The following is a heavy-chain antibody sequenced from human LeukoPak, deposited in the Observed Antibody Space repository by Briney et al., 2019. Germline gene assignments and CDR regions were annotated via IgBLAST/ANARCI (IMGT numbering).Heavy chain of an antibody. CDR1: GFTFSSYW. V-gene: IGHV3-7*01. CDR2: IKQDGSEK. CDR3: ARDQDSSGWYYAFDI. Sequence: GGSLRLSCAASGFTFSSYWMSWVRQAPGKGLEWVANIKQDGSEKYYVDSVKGRFTISRDNAKNSLYLQMNSLRANDTAVYYCARDQDSSGWYYAFDIWGQGTMVTVSS. J-gene: IGHJ3*02. D-gene: IGHD6-19*01.